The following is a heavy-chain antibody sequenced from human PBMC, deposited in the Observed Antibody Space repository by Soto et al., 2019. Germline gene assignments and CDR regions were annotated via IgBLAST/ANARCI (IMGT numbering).Heavy chain of an antibody. CDR1: GASISGFY. CDR3: VRDGTKTLRDWFDP. Sequence: SETLYLNCTVSGASISGFYWSWIRKSAGKGLEWIGRIYATGTTDYNPSLKSRVMMSVDTSKKQFSLKLRSVTAADTAVYYCVRDGTKTLRDWFDPWGQGISVTVSS. CDR2: IYATGTT. V-gene: IGHV4-4*07. J-gene: IGHJ5*02. D-gene: IGHD1-1*01.